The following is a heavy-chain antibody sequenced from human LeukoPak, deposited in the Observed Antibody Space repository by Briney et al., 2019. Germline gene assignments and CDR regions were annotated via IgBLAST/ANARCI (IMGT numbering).Heavy chain of an antibody. Sequence: GGSLRLSCAASGFTFSSYAMSWVRQAPGKGLEWVSAISGSGISTYYADSVKGRFTISRDNSKNTLYLQMHSLRAEDTAVYYCAKGRFSSGWIPWYFDLWGRGTLVTVSS. CDR1: GFTFSSYA. CDR3: AKGRFSSGWIPWYFDL. CDR2: ISGSGIST. D-gene: IGHD6-19*01. J-gene: IGHJ2*01. V-gene: IGHV3-23*01.